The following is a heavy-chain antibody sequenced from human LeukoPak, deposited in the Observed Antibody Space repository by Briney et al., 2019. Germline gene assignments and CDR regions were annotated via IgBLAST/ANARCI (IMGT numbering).Heavy chain of an antibody. CDR1: GYTFTGYY. V-gene: IGHV1-2*02. J-gene: IGHJ4*02. D-gene: IGHD4-17*01. CDR3: ARYDYGDYVSDY. CDR2: INPNSGGT. Sequence: ASVKVSCKASGYTFTGYYMHWVRQAPGQGLEWMGWINPNSGGTNYAQKFQGRVTMTRDTSISTAYMELSRLRSDDTAVYYCARYDYGDYVSDYWGQGTLVTVSS.